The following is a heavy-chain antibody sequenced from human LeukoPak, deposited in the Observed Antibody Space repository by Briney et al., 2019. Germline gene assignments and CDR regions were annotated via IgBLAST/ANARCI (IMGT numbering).Heavy chain of an antibody. CDR3: ARVLLGATTTNYYYYYMDV. J-gene: IGHJ6*03. Sequence: GGSLRLSCAASGFTFSSYAMHWVRQAPGKGLEWVAVISYDGSNKYYADSVKGRFTISRDNSKNTLYLQMNSLRAEDTAVYYCARVLLGATTTNYYYYYMDVWGKGTTVTVSS. CDR2: ISYDGSNK. V-gene: IGHV3-30*07. D-gene: IGHD1-26*01. CDR1: GFTFSSYA.